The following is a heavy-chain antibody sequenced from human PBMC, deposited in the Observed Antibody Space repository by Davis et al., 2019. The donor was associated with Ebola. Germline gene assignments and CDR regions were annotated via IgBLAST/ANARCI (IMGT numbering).Heavy chain of an antibody. J-gene: IGHJ4*02. V-gene: IGHV1-2*02. CDR2: INPNSGGT. Sequence: ASVKVSCKASGYTFIGYYMHWVRQAPGQGLEWMGWINPNSGGTNYAQNFQGRVTMTRDTSISTAYMELSRLRSDDTAVYYCARVGATVTTFDYWGQGTLVTVSS. D-gene: IGHD4-17*01. CDR3: ARVGATVTTFDY. CDR1: GYTFIGYY.